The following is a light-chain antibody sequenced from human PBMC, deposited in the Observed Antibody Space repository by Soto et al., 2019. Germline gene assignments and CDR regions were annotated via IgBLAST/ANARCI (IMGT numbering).Light chain of an antibody. CDR2: KAS. Sequence: DIQMTQSPSTLSASVGDRVTITCRASQSISSWLAWYQQKPGKAPKLLIDKASSLESGVPSRFSGSGSGTEFTLTISSLQPDDFATYYCQQYNSFPTFGHGTKVEIK. V-gene: IGKV1-5*03. CDR3: QQYNSFPT. J-gene: IGKJ1*01. CDR1: QSISSW.